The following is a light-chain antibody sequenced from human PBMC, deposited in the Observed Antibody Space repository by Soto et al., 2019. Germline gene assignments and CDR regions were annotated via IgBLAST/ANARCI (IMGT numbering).Light chain of an antibody. CDR3: QTWGTGIQV. V-gene: IGLV4-69*01. CDR1: SGHSTYD. Sequence: QSVLTQSPSASASLGASVKLTCTLSSGHSTYDIAWHQQQPEKGPRFLMKLNSDGSHNKGDGIPDRFSGSSSGTERYLTISSLQSDDEADYYCQTWGTGIQVFGGGTKVTVL. J-gene: IGLJ2*01. CDR2: LNSDGSH.